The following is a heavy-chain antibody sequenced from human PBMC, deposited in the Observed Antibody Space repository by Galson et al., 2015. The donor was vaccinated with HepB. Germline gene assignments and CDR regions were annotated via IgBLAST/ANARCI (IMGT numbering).Heavy chain of an antibody. CDR1: GLTFSGAT. CDR2: INGDSSSI. J-gene: IGHJ6*02. CDR3: VRENVWMNLSAHYFAMDV. Sequence: SLRLSCAVSGLTFSGATMNWVRQAPGKGLEWVSYINGDSSSIQYADSVKGRFIISRDNAKNSLYLQMNSLRDDDTGIYFSVRENVWMNLSAHYFAMDVWSQGTTVTVS. V-gene: IGHV3-48*02. D-gene: IGHD5-12*01.